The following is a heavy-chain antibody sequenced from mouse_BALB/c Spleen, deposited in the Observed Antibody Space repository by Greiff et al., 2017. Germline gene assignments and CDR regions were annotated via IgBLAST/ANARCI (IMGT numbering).Heavy chain of an antibody. CDR2: IDPANGNT. CDR1: GFNIKDTY. CDR3: ASSGTTEDY. V-gene: IGHV14-3*02. D-gene: IGHD1-1*01. Sequence: EVKLVESGAELVKPGASVKLSCTASGFNIKDTYMHWVKQRPEQGLEWIGRIDPANGNTKYDPKFQGKATITADTSSNTAYLQLSSLTSEDTAVYYCASSGTTEDYWGQGTTLTVSS. J-gene: IGHJ2*01.